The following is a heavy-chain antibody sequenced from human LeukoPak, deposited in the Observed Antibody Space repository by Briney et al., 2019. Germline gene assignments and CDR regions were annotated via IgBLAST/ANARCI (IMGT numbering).Heavy chain of an antibody. Sequence: GGSLRLSCAASGFTFSSPWMRWVRQAPGKGLVWVSRINSDGSATAYADSVKGRFTISRDNAENTLYLQMNSLRAEDTAVYYCARGTAGYHSSYFDYWGQGTLVTVSS. J-gene: IGHJ4*02. D-gene: IGHD3-16*02. CDR1: GFTFSSPW. CDR3: ARGTAGYHSSYFDY. V-gene: IGHV3-74*01. CDR2: INSDGSAT.